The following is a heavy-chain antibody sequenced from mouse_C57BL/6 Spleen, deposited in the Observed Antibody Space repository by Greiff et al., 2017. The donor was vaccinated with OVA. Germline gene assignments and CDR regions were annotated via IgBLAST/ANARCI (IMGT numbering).Heavy chain of an antibody. CDR1: GFTFSNYW. V-gene: IGHV6-3*01. CDR3: NYAY. CDR2: IRLKSDNYAT. Sequence: EVQLQESGGGLVQPGGSMKLSCVASGFTFSNYWMNWVRQSPEKGLEWVAQIRLKSDNYATHYAESVKGRFTISRDDSQSSIYLQMNNLRAEDTRIYYYNYAYWGQGTLVTVSA. J-gene: IGHJ3*01.